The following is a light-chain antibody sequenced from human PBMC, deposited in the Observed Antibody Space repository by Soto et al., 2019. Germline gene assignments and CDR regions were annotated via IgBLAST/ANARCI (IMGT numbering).Light chain of an antibody. Sequence: QSALTQPASVSGSPGQSITISCTGTNSDVGGYNFVSWYQQHPGKAPKLIIYEVSNRPSGVSNRFSGSRSGNTATLAISGPQAEDEADYYCKSYTSSNTLLFGGGTKLTVL. CDR1: NSDVGGYNF. V-gene: IGLV2-14*03. CDR2: EVS. CDR3: KSYTSSNTLL. J-gene: IGLJ2*01.